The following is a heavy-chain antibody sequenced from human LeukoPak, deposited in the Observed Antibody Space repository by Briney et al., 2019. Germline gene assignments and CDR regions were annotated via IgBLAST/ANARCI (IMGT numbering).Heavy chain of an antibody. CDR1: GFTFSSYA. D-gene: IGHD6-25*01. CDR2: ISSDGRDK. V-gene: IGHV3-30*03. Sequence: PGGSLRLSCAASGFTFSSYAIHWVRQAPGEGLEWVAVISSDGRDKHHADSVKGRFTISRDNSKNTLYLQTNSLRAEDTAVYYCARDLRRIAAYYFDYWGQGTLVTVSS. J-gene: IGHJ4*02. CDR3: ARDLRRIAAYYFDY.